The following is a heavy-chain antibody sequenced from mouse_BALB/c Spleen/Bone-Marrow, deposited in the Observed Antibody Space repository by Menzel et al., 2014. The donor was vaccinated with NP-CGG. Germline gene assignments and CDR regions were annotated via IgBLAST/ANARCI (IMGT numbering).Heavy chain of an antibody. CDR2: IWAGGST. V-gene: IGHV2-9*02. CDR1: GFSLNSYG. CDR3: ARGSYYEGAMDY. D-gene: IGHD1-1*01. J-gene: IGHJ4*01. Sequence: ESGTGLVAPSQSLSITCTVSGFSLNSYGVHWVRQPPGKVLEWLGVIWAGGSTNYNSALMSRLSISKDNSKSQVFLKMNSLQTDDTAMYYCARGSYYEGAMDYWGQGTSGTVSS.